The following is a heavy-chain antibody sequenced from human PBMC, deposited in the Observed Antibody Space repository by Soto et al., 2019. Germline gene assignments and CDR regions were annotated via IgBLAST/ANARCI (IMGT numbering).Heavy chain of an antibody. J-gene: IGHJ4*02. CDR3: ARGGCSGGSCRYFDY. CDR2: IYPGDSDT. Sequence: GESLKISCKGSGYSFSSYWIGGVRQMPGKGLEWMGIIYPGDSDTRYSPSFQGQVTISADKSISTAYLQWSSLKASDTAMYYCARGGCSGGSCRYFDYWGQGTLVTVSS. V-gene: IGHV5-51*01. D-gene: IGHD2-15*01. CDR1: GYSFSSYW.